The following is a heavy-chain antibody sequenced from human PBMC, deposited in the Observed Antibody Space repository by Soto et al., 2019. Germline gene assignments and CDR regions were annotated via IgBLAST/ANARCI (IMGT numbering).Heavy chain of an antibody. D-gene: IGHD1-26*01. CDR1: GYTFTSYY. Sequence: ASVKVSCKASGYTFTSYYMHWVRQAPGQGLEWMGIINPSGGSTSYAQKFQGRVTMTRDTSTSTVYMELSSLRSEDTAVYYCARAHGIVGATLGFDYWGQGTLVTV. V-gene: IGHV1-46*01. CDR3: ARAHGIVGATLGFDY. CDR2: INPSGGST. J-gene: IGHJ4*02.